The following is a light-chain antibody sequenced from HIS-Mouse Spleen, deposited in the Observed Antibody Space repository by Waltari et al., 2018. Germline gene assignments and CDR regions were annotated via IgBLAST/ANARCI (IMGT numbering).Light chain of an antibody. Sequence: QSALTQPASVSGSPGQSITIPCTGTSRYVGGYNYVSWYQQHPGKAPKLMIYDVSNRPSGVSNRFSGSKSGNTASLTISGLQAEDEADYYCSSYTSSSFNVVFGGGTKLTVL. CDR2: DVS. CDR1: SRYVGGYNY. J-gene: IGLJ2*01. CDR3: SSYTSSSFNVV. V-gene: IGLV2-14*03.